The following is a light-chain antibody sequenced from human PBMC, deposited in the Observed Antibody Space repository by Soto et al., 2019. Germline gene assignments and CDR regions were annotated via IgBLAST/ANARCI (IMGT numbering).Light chain of an antibody. CDR1: QSISSY. Sequence: DIQMTQSPSSLSASVGDRVTITCRASQSISSYLNWHQQKPGKAPRLLIYAASSLQSGVPSRFSGSGSGTDFTLTISSLQPEDFATYYCQQSSSTPPWTFGQGTKVEIK. J-gene: IGKJ1*01. CDR2: AAS. CDR3: QQSSSTPPWT. V-gene: IGKV1-39*01.